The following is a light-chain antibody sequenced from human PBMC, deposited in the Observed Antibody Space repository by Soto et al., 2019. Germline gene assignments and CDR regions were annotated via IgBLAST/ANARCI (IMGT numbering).Light chain of an antibody. CDR2: WAS. Sequence: DIVLTQSPDSLAVSLGERATINCKSSHSVLYSANNRNYLAWYQKRLGQPPKLLFYWASTRESGVPDRFSGSGSGTDFTLTISSLEPEDFALYYCQXRNNWXPSITFXQGTRLEIK. CDR1: HSVLYSANNRNY. CDR3: QXRNNWXPSIT. J-gene: IGKJ5*01. V-gene: IGKV4-1*01.